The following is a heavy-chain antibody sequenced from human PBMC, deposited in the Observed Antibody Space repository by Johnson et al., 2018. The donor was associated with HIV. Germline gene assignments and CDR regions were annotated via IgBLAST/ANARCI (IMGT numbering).Heavy chain of an antibody. V-gene: IGHV3-64*01. Sequence: EQLVESGGGLVKPGGSLRLSCAASGFTFSSYAMHWVRQAPGKGLEYVSAISSNGGSTYYANSVKGRFTISRDNSKNTLYLQMGSLRAEDMAVYYCARGDAFDIWGQGTMVTVSS. CDR1: GFTFSSYA. J-gene: IGHJ3*02. CDR3: ARGDAFDI. CDR2: ISSNGGST.